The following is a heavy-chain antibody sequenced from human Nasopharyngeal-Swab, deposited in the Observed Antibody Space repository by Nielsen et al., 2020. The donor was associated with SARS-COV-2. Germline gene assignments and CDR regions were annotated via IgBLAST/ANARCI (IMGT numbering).Heavy chain of an antibody. V-gene: IGHV1-69*13. J-gene: IGHJ4*02. D-gene: IGHD3-22*01. CDR2: IIPIFGTA. CDR1: GGTFSSYA. CDR3: ARAPYDSSGYYYLPFDY. Sequence: SVKVSCKASGGTFSSYAISWVRQAPGQGLEWMGGIIPIFGTANYAQKFLGRVTITADESTSTAYMELSSLRSEDTAVYYCARAPYDSSGYYYLPFDYWGQGTLVTVSS.